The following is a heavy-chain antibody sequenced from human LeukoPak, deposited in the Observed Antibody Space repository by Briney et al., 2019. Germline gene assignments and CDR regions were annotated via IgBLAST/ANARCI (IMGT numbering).Heavy chain of an antibody. CDR1: GFTFSSYA. J-gene: IGHJ1*01. CDR3: ARVGGSYLAEYFQH. Sequence: GRSLRLSCAASGFTFSSYAMHWVRQAPGKGLEWVAVISYDGSNKYYADSVKGRFTISRDNSKNTLYLQMNSLRAEDTAVYYCARVGGSYLAEYFQHWGQGTLVTVSS. D-gene: IGHD1-26*01. CDR2: ISYDGSNK. V-gene: IGHV3-30*14.